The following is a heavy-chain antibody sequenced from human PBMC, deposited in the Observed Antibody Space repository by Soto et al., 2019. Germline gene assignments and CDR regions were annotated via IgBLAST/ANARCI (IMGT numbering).Heavy chain of an antibody. J-gene: IGHJ4*01. D-gene: IGHD3-22*01. CDR2: IKSKTDGGTT. CDR1: GFTFSNAW. Sequence: EVQLVESGGGLVKPGGSLRLSCAASGFTFSNAWINWVRQAPGKGLEWVGRIKSKTDGGTTDYAEPVKGRFAISRDDSNNMVYLQMNSLKIEDTAVYYCTTDSYSTIIIVRFVYWGHGTLVTVSS. CDR3: TTDSYSTIIIVRFVY. V-gene: IGHV3-15*07.